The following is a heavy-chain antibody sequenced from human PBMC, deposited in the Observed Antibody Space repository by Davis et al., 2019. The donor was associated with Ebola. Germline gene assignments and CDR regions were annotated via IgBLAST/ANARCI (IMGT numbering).Heavy chain of an antibody. Sequence: GESLKISCAASGFPFSSCDINWVRQAPGKGLEWVSNINNRGDSTSYADSVKGRFTISRDKSRNTLYLQMNSLKAEDTALYFCVGGGLLRAKHWGQGTLVSVSS. V-gene: IGHV3-23*01. CDR3: VGGGLLRAKH. J-gene: IGHJ4*02. D-gene: IGHD3-3*01. CDR2: INNRGDST. CDR1: GFPFSSCD.